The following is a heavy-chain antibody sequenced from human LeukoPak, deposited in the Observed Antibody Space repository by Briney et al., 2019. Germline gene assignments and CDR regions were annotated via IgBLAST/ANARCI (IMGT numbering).Heavy chain of an antibody. CDR1: GFTFSSFS. D-gene: IGHD1-26*01. Sequence: GGSLRLSCAASGFTFSSFSMNWVRQAPGKGLEWISYITSRSSTMDYADSVRGRFTISRDNAKNSLFLQMNSLRDGDTAVYYCARDFTVGGVGNYWGQGTLVTVSS. V-gene: IGHV3-48*02. J-gene: IGHJ4*02. CDR3: ARDFTVGGVGNY. CDR2: ITSRSSTM.